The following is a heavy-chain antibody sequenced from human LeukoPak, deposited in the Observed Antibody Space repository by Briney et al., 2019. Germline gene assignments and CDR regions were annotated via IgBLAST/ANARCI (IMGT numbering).Heavy chain of an antibody. V-gene: IGHV3-48*04. J-gene: IGHJ5*02. D-gene: IGHD2-2*01. Sequence: GGSLRLSCAASGFTFSSYSMNWVRQAPGKGLEWVSYISSSGSTIYYADSVKGRFTISRDNAKNSLYLQMNSLRAEDTAVYYCARGDYCSSTSCYAHNWFDPWGQGTLVTVSS. CDR2: ISSSGSTI. CDR3: ARGDYCSSTSCYAHNWFDP. CDR1: GFTFSSYS.